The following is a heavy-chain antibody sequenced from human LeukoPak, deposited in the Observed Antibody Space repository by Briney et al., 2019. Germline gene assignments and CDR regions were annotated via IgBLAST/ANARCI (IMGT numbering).Heavy chain of an antibody. D-gene: IGHD1-26*01. CDR3: ARENSGSLDY. V-gene: IGHV3-66*02. CDR1: GFTVSSSY. J-gene: IGHJ4*02. CDR2: IYSGGNT. Sequence: GGSLRLSCAASGFTVSSSYMSWVRQAPGKGLDWVSVIYSGGNTYYADSVKGRFTISRDNSKNTLYLQMNSLRVEDTAVYYCARENSGSLDYWGQGTLVTVSS.